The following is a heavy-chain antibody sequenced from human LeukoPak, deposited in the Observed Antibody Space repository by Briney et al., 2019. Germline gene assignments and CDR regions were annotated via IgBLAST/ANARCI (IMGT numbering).Heavy chain of an antibody. CDR1: GFTFSSYS. CDR3: ARAGYGDHGPYYYYGMDV. J-gene: IGHJ6*02. Sequence: GGSLRLSCAASGFTFSSYSMNWVRQAPGKGLEWVSYISISSNTMYYADSVKGRFTISRDNAKNSLYLQMNSLRAEDTAVYYCARAGYGDHGPYYYYGMDVWGQGTTVTVSS. D-gene: IGHD4-17*01. V-gene: IGHV3-48*04. CDR2: ISISSNTM.